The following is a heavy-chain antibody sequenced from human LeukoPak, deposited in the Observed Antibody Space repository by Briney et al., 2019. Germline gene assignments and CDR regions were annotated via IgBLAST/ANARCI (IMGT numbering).Heavy chain of an antibody. J-gene: IGHJ4*02. V-gene: IGHV3-23*01. CDR3: AKRGLKTRYDTSVYYYRNFDY. Sequence: GGSLRLSCAASGFTFSSYTMSWVRQAPGKGLEWVSAISGSGGSTYYADSVKGRFTISRDNSKNTLYLQMNSLRAEDTAVYYCAKRGLKTRYDTSVYYYRNFDYWGQGSLVTVSS. CDR2: ISGSGGST. D-gene: IGHD3-22*01. CDR1: GFTFSSYT.